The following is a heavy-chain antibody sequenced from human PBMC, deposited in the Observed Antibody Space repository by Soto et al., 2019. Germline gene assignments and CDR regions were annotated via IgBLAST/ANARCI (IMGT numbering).Heavy chain of an antibody. CDR1: GGSISSYY. Sequence: SETLSLTCTGSGGSISSYYWSWIRQPPGKGLEWIGYIYYSGSTNYNPSLKSRVTISVDTSKNQFSLKLSSVTAADTAVYYCARRRGLEAIFGVKAYYYYYMDVWGKGNTVT. V-gene: IGHV4-59*08. CDR2: IYYSGST. D-gene: IGHD3-3*01. J-gene: IGHJ6*03. CDR3: ARRRGLEAIFGVKAYYYYYMDV.